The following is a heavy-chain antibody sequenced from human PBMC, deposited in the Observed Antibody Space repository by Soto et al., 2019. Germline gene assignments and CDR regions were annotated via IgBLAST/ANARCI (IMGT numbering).Heavy chain of an antibody. J-gene: IGHJ4*02. CDR2: IIPIFGTA. CDR3: AGGVTIFGVVINYFDY. V-gene: IGHV1-69*01. D-gene: IGHD3-3*01. CDR1: GGTFSSYA. Sequence: QVQLVQSGAEVKKPGSSVKVSCKASGGTFSSYAISWVRQAPGQGLEWMGGIIPIFGTANYAQKFQGRVTITEDESTSTAYMELSSLRSEDTAVYYCAGGVTIFGVVINYFDYSGQGTLVTVSS.